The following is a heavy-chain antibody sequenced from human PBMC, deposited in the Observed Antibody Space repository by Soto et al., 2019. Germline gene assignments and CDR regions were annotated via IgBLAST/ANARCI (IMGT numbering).Heavy chain of an antibody. CDR3: AGSSYYYDYIWGSYRYTHAFDI. CDR1: GGSISSGGYY. D-gene: IGHD3-16*02. V-gene: IGHV4-31*03. Sequence: QVQLQESGPGLVKPSQTLSLTCTVSGGSISSGGYYWSWIRQHPGKGLEWIGYIYYSGSTYYNPSLKGRVTISVDTSKNQFSLKLSSVTAADMAVYYCAGSSYYYDYIWGSYRYTHAFDIWGQGTMVTVSS. J-gene: IGHJ3*02. CDR2: IYYSGST.